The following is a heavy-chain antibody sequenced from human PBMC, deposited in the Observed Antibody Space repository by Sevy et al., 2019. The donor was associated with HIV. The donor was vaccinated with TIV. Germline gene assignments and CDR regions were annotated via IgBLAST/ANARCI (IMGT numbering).Heavy chain of an antibody. V-gene: IGHV4-59*13. CDR2: IYYNGNT. J-gene: IGHJ4*02. D-gene: IGHD3-22*01. CDR3: ARAQPYYDRGGPPKYYFDY. Sequence: SETLSLTCTVSGGYISSYYWSWIRQSPEKGLEWIGYIYYNGNTNYNPSLKSRLSMSVDTSKNRFSLKLGSVTAADTAVYYCARAQPYYDRGGPPKYYFDYWGQGTLVTVSS. CDR1: GGYISSYY.